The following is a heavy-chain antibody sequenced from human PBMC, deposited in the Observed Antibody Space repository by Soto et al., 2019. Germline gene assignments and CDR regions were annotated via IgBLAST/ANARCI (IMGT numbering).Heavy chain of an antibody. CDR3: ARDFAYCGC. J-gene: IGHJ4*02. CDR1: GGSFRSGIYS. V-gene: IGHV4-61*01. D-gene: IGHD3-3*01. CDR2: VYHTGRT. Sequence: SETLSLTGTVSGGSFRSGIYSWGWIRQPPWKGLESIGHVYHTGRTSYNPSLKSRVSISMDTSKNQFSLNLDSVIPAHTAVYFCARDFAYCGCWGQGXRGTVSS.